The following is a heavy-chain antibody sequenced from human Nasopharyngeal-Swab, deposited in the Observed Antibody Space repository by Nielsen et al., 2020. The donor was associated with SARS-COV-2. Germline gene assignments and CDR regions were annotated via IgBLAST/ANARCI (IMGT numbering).Heavy chain of an antibody. CDR3: ARGGNSVY. Sequence: GESLKISCAASGFTFSSYSMNWVRQAPGKGLEWVSSISSSSSYIYYADSVKGRFTISRDNAKNSLYLRMNSLRAEDTAVYYCARGGNSVYWGQGTLVTVSS. CDR2: ISSSSSYI. D-gene: IGHD4-23*01. CDR1: GFTFSSYS. V-gene: IGHV3-21*01. J-gene: IGHJ4*02.